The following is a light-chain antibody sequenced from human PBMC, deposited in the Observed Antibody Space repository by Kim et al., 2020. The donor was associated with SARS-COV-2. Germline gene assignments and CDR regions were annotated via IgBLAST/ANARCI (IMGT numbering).Light chain of an antibody. J-gene: IGKJ1*01. V-gene: IGKV3-20*01. CDR1: QSVSSSS. CDR3: QQDGSSPPT. CDR2: GAS. Sequence: SPGERAPLSCRASQSVSSSSFAWYQQKPGQAPRLLVFGASSRATGIPDRFSGSGSGTDFTLTISRLEPEDFAVYYCQQDGSSPPTFGQGTKVDIK.